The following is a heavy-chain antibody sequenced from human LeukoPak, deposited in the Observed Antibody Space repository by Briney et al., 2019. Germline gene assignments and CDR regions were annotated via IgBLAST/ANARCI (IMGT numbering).Heavy chain of an antibody. CDR1: GFTASSNY. CDR3: ARSMVRGVCQS. V-gene: IGHV3-53*01. Sequence: PGGSLRPSCAASGFTASSNYMSWVRQAPGKGLEWVSVIYSGGSTYYADSVKGRFTISRDNSKNTLYLQMNSLRAEDTAVYYCARSMVRGVCQSWGQGTLVTVSS. CDR2: IYSGGST. D-gene: IGHD3-10*01. J-gene: IGHJ4*02.